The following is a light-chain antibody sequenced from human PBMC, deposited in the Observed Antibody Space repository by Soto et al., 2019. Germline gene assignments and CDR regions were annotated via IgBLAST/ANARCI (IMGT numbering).Light chain of an antibody. CDR1: QSISSW. CDR3: QQYNSYWT. J-gene: IGKJ1*01. V-gene: IGKV1-5*03. CDR2: KAS. Sequence: DIQMTPSPSTLSASVGDRVTITCRASQSISSWLAWYQQKPGKAPKLLIYKASSLESGVPSRFSGSGSGTKFTLTISSLQPDDFATYYCQQYNSYWTFGQGTKVEIK.